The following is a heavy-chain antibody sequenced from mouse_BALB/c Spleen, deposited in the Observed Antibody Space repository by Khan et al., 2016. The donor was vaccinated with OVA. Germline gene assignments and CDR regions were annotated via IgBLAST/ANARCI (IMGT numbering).Heavy chain of an antibody. CDR1: GFSLTNYG. D-gene: IGHD2-10*01. CDR3: ARQPYYHYNIMDY. V-gene: IGHV2-6-1*01. Sequence: VELVESGPGLVAPSQSLSITCTISGFSLTNYGVHWVRQPPGKGLEWLVVIWRDGSTTYNSAPKSRLTISKDNSESQVFLKMNSLQTDDTAMYFCARQPYYHYNIMDYWGQGTSVTVSS. CDR2: IWRDGST. J-gene: IGHJ4*01.